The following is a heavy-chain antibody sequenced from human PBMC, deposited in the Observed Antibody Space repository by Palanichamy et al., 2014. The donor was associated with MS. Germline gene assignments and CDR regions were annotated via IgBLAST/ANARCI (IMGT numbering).Heavy chain of an antibody. J-gene: IGHJ4*02. CDR1: GGSISSYF. CDR3: GRDMSTSIDF. CDR2: ISASGIT. V-gene: IGHV4-4*07. D-gene: IGHD3-16*01. Sequence: QVQLQESGPGLVKPSETLSLTCTVSGGSISSYFWSWIQQPAGKELEWIGRISASGITNYNPSFRSRVTMSLDTSKNHFSLKLSSVTAADTALYYCGRDMSTSIDFWGQGTLVTVSS.